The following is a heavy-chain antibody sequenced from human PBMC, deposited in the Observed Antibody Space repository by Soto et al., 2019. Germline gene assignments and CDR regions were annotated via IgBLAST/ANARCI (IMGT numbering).Heavy chain of an antibody. D-gene: IGHD3-10*01. J-gene: IGHJ3*02. Sequence: QVQLQESGPGLVKPSQTLSLTCTVSGGSISSGGYYWSWIRQHPGKDLEWIGYICYSGSTYYNPSLKSRVTISVDTSKNQFSLKLSSVTAADTAVYYCASYCITMVRGVINAFDIWGQGTMVTVSS. CDR2: ICYSGST. CDR1: GGSISSGGYY. CDR3: ASYCITMVRGVINAFDI. V-gene: IGHV4-31*03.